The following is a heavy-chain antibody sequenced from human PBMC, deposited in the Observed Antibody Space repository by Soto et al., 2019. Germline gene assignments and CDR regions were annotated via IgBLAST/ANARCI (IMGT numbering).Heavy chain of an antibody. CDR1: GFTFSSFD. J-gene: IGHJ4*02. Sequence: GGSLRLSCAGSGFTFSSFDMHWVRQGTGKGLEGVSGIGTAGDTYYPGSVKGRFTISRENAKNSLYLQMNSLRAGDTAAYYCARAATLNLPPPTKKLPQKYFDYWGQGTLVTVTS. V-gene: IGHV3-13*01. CDR3: ARAATLNLPPPTKKLPQKYFDY. CDR2: IGTAGDT. D-gene: IGHD6-25*01.